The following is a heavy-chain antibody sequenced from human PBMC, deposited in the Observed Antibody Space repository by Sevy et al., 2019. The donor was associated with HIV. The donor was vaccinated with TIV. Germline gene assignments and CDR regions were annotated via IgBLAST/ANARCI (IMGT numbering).Heavy chain of an antibody. D-gene: IGHD1-1*01. CDR2: VYTSGTT. V-gene: IGHV4-61*02. CDR1: GGPIGSDSYY. CDR3: ARLHSANWSAFDI. J-gene: IGHJ3*02. Sequence: SETLSLTCTVSGGPIGSDSYYWSWIRQPAGKGPEWIGRVYTSGTTNLNPSLKSRVTISIDTSKNLYSLELSPVTAADTAVYFCARLHSANWSAFDIWGQGTMVTVSS.